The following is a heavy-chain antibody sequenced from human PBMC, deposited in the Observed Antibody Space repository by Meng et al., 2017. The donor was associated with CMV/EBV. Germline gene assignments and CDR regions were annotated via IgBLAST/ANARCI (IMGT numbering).Heavy chain of an antibody. D-gene: IGHD2-15*01. CDR3: ASSLTYPDY. V-gene: IGHV4-34*01. Sequence: QVQLHQGGAGLLKPSETLSLTRAVYGGSFSGYYWSWIRQPPGKGLEWIGEINHSGSTNYNPSLKSRVTISVDTSKNQFSLKLSSVTAADTAVYYCASSLTYPDYWGQGTLVTVSS. J-gene: IGHJ4*02. CDR2: INHSGST. CDR1: GGSFSGYY.